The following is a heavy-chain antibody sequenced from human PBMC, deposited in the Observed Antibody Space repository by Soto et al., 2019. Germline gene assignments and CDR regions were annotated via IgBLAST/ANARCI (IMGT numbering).Heavy chain of an antibody. D-gene: IGHD5-12*01. V-gene: IGHV3-23*01. CDR1: GFTFSSYA. CDR3: AKLEKGDIVATGVTFDY. CDR2: ISGSGGST. J-gene: IGHJ4*02. Sequence: GGSLRLSCAASGFTFSSYAMSWVRQAPGKGLEWVSAISGSGGSTYYADSVKGRFTISRDNSKNTLYLQMNSLRAEDTAVYYCAKLEKGDIVATGVTFDYWGQGTLVTVSS.